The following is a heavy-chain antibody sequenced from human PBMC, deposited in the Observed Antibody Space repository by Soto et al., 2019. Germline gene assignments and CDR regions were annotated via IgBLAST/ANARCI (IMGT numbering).Heavy chain of an antibody. V-gene: IGHV1-18*01. CDR3: ARGLRYFDWLLYDDQSKYRRPRGYDY. Sequence: QVQLVQSGAEVKKPGASVKVSCKASGYTFTSYGISWVRQAPGQGLEWMGWISAYNGNTNYAQKLQGRVTMTTDTSTSTAYMELRSLRSDDTAVYYCARGLRYFDWLLYDDQSKYRRPRGYDYWGQGTLVTVSS. J-gene: IGHJ4*02. CDR2: ISAYNGNT. CDR1: GYTFTSYG. D-gene: IGHD3-9*01.